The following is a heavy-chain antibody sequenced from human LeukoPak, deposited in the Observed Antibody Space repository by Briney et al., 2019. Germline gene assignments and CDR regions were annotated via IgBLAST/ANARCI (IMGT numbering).Heavy chain of an antibody. CDR3: TRPGLRGSYDY. CDR2: IRSKPNNYAT. V-gene: IGHV3-73*01. D-gene: IGHD1-26*01. Sequence: GGSLRLSCTASGFTFSGAAMHWVRQASGKGPEWVGHIRSKPNNYATAYAASVKGRFTISRDDSKNTAYLQMNSLKTEDTAVYYCTRPGLRGSYDYWGQGTLVTVSS. CDR1: GFTFSGAA. J-gene: IGHJ4*02.